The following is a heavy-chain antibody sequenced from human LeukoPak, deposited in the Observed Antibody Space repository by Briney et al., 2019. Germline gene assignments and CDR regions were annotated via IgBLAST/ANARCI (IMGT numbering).Heavy chain of an antibody. CDR2: IKQDGSEK. Sequence: GGSLRLSCTASGFTFSNYWMTWVRQAPGKGLGWVASIKQDGSEKQYVGSVRGRFTISRDNAKNVLDLQMDSLTAKDTALYNCAKDIHYFQSDYWGQGTLVTVSS. J-gene: IGHJ4*02. CDR1: GFTFSNYW. D-gene: IGHD3-10*01. CDR3: AKDIHYFQSDY. V-gene: IGHV3-7*01.